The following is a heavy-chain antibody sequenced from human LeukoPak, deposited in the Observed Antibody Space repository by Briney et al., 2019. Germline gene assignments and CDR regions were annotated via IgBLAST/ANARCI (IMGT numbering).Heavy chain of an antibody. Sequence: GGSLRLSCAASGFTFDDYTMHWVRQAPGKGLEWVSLISWDGGSTYYADSVKGRFTISRDSSKNTLYLQMNSLRVEDTAIYYCAKLERYSSSSGNWFDPWGQGALVTVSS. D-gene: IGHD6-6*01. CDR1: GFTFDDYT. V-gene: IGHV3-43*01. CDR2: ISWDGGST. CDR3: AKLERYSSSSGNWFDP. J-gene: IGHJ5*02.